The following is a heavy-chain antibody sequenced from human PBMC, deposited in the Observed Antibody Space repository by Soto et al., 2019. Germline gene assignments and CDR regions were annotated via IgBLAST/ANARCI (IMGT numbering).Heavy chain of an antibody. D-gene: IGHD3-22*01. J-gene: IGHJ4*02. CDR2: IKQDGGGTT. CDR3: AKNPGYYYDSTGYHFDY. CDR1: GFTFSKYW. V-gene: IGHV3-7*03. Sequence: SGFTFSKYWMSWVRQAPGKGLEWVANIKQDGGGTTYYADSVKGRFTISRDNSKNTLYLQMNSLRAEDAAVYYCAKNPGYYYDSTGYHFDYWGQGTLVTVSS.